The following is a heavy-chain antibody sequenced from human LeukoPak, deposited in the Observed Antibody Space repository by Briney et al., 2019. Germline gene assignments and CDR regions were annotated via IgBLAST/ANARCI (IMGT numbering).Heavy chain of an antibody. CDR1: DYSISSGYY. Sequence: SETLSLTCSVSDYSISSGYYWGWIRQPPGKGLEWIGSIYYSGSTYYNPSLKSRVTISVDTSKNQFSLKLSSVTAADTAVYYCARDSSGYFYHDYWGQGTLVTVSS. J-gene: IGHJ4*02. CDR2: IYYSGST. D-gene: IGHD3-22*01. CDR3: ARDSSGYFYHDY. V-gene: IGHV4-38-2*02.